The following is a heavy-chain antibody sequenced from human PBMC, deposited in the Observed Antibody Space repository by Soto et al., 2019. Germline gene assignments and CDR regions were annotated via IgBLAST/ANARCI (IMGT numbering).Heavy chain of an antibody. CDR1: GFTFSSYG. CDR2: ISYDGSNK. Sequence: QVQLVESGGGVVQPGRSLRLSCAASGFTFSSYGMHWVRQAPGKGLELVAVISYDGSNKYYADSVKGRFTISRDNSKNTLYLQMNSLRAEDTAVYYCAKSTVTVGYSYGYFDYGGQGTLVTVSS. V-gene: IGHV3-30*18. D-gene: IGHD5-18*01. J-gene: IGHJ4*02. CDR3: AKSTVTVGYSYGYFDY.